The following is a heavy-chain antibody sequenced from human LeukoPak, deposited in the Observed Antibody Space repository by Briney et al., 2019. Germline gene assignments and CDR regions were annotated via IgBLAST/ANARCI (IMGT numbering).Heavy chain of an antibody. J-gene: IGHJ4*02. CDR2: ISYDGSNK. D-gene: IGHD6-19*01. Sequence: GGCLRLACAPSGSTLSSYDTHWVRQTPGKGLEWVAVISYDGSNKYYADSLKGRFTISRDNSKNTLYLQMNSLSAEDTAVYYCAKSKYSSGRTAFHYWGQGTLVTVSS. V-gene: IGHV3-30*18. CDR3: AKSKYSSGRTAFHY. CDR1: GSTLSSYD.